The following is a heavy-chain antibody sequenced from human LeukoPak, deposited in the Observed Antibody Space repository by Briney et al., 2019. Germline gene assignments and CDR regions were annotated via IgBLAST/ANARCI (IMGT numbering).Heavy chain of an antibody. V-gene: IGHV4-59*01. CDR2: IYYSGST. J-gene: IGHJ4*02. D-gene: IGHD3-3*01. CDR3: ARTNHYDFWTFDY. CDR1: GGSISSYY. Sequence: SETLSLTCTVSGGSISSYYGSWIRQPPGKGLEWIGYIYYSGSTNYNPSLKSRVTIFVDTSKNQFSLKLTSLTAADTAVYYCARTNHYDFWTFDYWGQGTLVTVSS.